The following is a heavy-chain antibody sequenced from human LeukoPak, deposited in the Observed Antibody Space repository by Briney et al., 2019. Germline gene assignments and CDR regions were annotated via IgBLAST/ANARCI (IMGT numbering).Heavy chain of an antibody. Sequence: ASVKVSCKASGGTFSSYAISWVRQAPGRGLEWMGGIIPIFGTANYAQKFQGRVTITADESTSTAYMELSSLRSEDTAVYYCARAVDCSSTSCYNRYYYYYMDVWGKGTTVTVSS. CDR3: ARAVDCSSTSCYNRYYYYYMDV. D-gene: IGHD2-2*02. CDR1: GGTFSSYA. J-gene: IGHJ6*03. CDR2: IIPIFGTA. V-gene: IGHV1-69*13.